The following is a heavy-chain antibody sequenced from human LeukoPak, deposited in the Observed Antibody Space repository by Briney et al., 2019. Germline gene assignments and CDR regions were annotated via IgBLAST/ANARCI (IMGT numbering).Heavy chain of an antibody. J-gene: IGHJ4*02. D-gene: IGHD1-26*01. CDR3: GNGGSYGLGVVDY. V-gene: IGHV3-30-3*01. CDR2: ISYDGDNK. Sequence: QTGGSLRLSCAASGFTFSSCAMHWVRQAPGKGLEWVAVISYDGDNKYYADSVKGRFTISRDNSKNTLYLQMNSLRAEDTAVYYCGNGGSYGLGVVDYWGQGTLVTVSS. CDR1: GFTFSSCA.